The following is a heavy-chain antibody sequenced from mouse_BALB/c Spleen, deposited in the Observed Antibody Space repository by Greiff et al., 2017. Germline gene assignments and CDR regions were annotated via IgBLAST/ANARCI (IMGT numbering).Heavy chain of an antibody. Sequence: VQLQQSGTVLARPGASVKMSCKASGYTFTSYWMHWVKQRPGQGLEWIGAIYPGNSDTSYNQKFKGKAKLTAVTSTSTAYMELSSLTNEDSAVYYCTTITTVVAEAYWGQGTLVTVSA. CDR2: IYPGNSDT. CDR3: TTITTVVAEAY. J-gene: IGHJ3*01. V-gene: IGHV1-5*01. CDR1: GYTFTSYW. D-gene: IGHD1-1*01.